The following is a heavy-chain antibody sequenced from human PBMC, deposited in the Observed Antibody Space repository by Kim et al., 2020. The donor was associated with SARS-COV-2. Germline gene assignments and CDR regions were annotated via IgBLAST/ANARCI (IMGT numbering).Heavy chain of an antibody. V-gene: IGHV4-34*01. J-gene: IGHJ4*02. CDR2: INHSGST. CDR1: GGSFSGYY. D-gene: IGHD3-22*01. Sequence: SETLSLTCAVYGGSFSGYYWSWIRQPPGKGLEWIGEINHSGSTNYNPSLKSRVTISVDTSKNQFSLKLSSVTAADTAVYYCARSPTLGITMIVVVFDYWGQGTLVTVSS. CDR3: ARSPTLGITMIVVVFDY.